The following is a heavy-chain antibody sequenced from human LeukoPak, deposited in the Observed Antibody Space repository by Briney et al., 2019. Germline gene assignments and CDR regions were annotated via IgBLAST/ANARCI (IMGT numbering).Heavy chain of an antibody. Sequence: GGSLRLSCEDSAFTFSASNMNWVRQAPGKGLEWVSAISGSGGSTYYADSVKGRFTISRDNSKNTLYLQMNSLRAEDTAVYYCAKGEGSGWGFDPWGQGTLVTVSS. CDR2: ISGSGGST. D-gene: IGHD6-19*01. V-gene: IGHV3-23*01. J-gene: IGHJ5*02. CDR1: AFTFSASN. CDR3: AKGEGSGWGFDP.